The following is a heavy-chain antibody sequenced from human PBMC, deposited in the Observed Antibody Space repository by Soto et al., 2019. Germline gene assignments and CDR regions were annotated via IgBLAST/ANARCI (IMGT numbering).Heavy chain of an antibody. Sequence: VGSLRLSCAASGFTFSNAWMSWVRQAPGKGLEWVGRIKSKTDGGTTDYAAPVKGRFTISRDDSKNTLYLQMNSLKTEDTAVYYCTTGFGVWFAEDYYGMDVWGQGTTVTVSS. CDR3: TTGFGVWFAEDYYGMDV. V-gene: IGHV3-15*01. D-gene: IGHD3-10*01. CDR1: GFTFSNAW. J-gene: IGHJ6*02. CDR2: IKSKTDGGTT.